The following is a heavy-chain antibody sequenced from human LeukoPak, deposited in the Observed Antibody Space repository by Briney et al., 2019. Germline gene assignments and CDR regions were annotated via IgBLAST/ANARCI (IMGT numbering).Heavy chain of an antibody. CDR3: ARQEYCSGASCYAWFDP. CDR1: GYSINNYW. J-gene: IGHJ5*02. D-gene: IGHD2-15*01. V-gene: IGHV5-51*01. Sequence: GESLKISCKGSGYSINNYWIAWVRQMPGKGLEWMGIIYPADSDIRYSPSFQGQVTISADKSISTAYLQWNSLKASDTAMYYCARQEYCSGASCYAWFDPWGQGTLVTVSS. CDR2: IYPADSDI.